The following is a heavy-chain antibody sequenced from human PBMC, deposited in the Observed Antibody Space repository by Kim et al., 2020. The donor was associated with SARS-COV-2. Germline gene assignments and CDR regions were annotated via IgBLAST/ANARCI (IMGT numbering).Heavy chain of an antibody. CDR3: AKDRHGSGNYYSDY. V-gene: IGHV3-33*06. Sequence: GGSLRLSCAGSGFTFSSYGMHWVRQAPGKGLEWVAVIWYDGSNKYYADSVKGRFTISRDNSKNTLYLQMNSLRAEDTAVYYCAKDRHGSGNYYSDYWGQGTLVTV. D-gene: IGHD3-10*01. J-gene: IGHJ4*02. CDR2: IWYDGSNK. CDR1: GFTFSSYG.